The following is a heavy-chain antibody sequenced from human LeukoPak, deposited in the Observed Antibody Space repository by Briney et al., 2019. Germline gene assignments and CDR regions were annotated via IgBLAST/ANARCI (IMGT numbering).Heavy chain of an antibody. D-gene: IGHD7-27*01. CDR3: ARAYNWGYFDY. J-gene: IGHJ4*02. Sequence: AGGSLRLSCAASGFTVSNNYMNWVRQAPGKGLEWVSVIYAGGSTYYGDSVKGRFTISRDNSKNTLYLQMNSLRADDTATYYCARAYNWGYFDYWGQGTLVTVSS. V-gene: IGHV3-53*01. CDR2: IYAGGST. CDR1: GFTVSNNY.